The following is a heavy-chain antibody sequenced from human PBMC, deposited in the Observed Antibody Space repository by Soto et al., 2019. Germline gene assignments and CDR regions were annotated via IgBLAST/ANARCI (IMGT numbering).Heavy chain of an antibody. CDR3: ARDTDLTLVTTLDY. Sequence: QVQLVQSGAEVKKPGASVKVSCKASGYTFRAYPIYWVRQAPGQRLECMGWINASNGNTRYSEKFEGRVTFTRDTSATTAYMEFSSLRSEDTAVYFCARDTDLTLVTTLDYSGQGTPVTVSS. CDR1: GYTFRAYP. J-gene: IGHJ4*02. CDR2: INASNGNT. D-gene: IGHD4-17*01. V-gene: IGHV1-3*01.